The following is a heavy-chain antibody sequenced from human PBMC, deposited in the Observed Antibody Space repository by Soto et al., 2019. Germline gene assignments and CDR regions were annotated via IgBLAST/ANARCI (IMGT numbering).Heavy chain of an antibody. CDR1: GFTFSSYA. J-gene: IGHJ4*02. CDR2: ISYDGSNK. Sequence: QVQLVESGGGVVQPGRSLRLSCAASGFTFSSYAMHWVRQAPGKGLEWVAVISYDGSNKYYADSVKGRFTISRDNSKNTLYLQMNSLRAEDTAVYYCERDQVAYCGCDCRTFDYWGQGTLVTVSS. CDR3: ERDQVAYCGCDCRTFDY. V-gene: IGHV3-30-3*01. D-gene: IGHD2-21*02.